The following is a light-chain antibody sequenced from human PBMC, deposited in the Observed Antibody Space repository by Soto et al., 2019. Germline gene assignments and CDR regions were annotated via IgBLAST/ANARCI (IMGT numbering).Light chain of an antibody. Sequence: EVMLTQSPGTRSLSPGERAALSCKASQSVSSNYLAWYQQKSGQAPRLLIYGASNRATGIPDRFSGSGSGTDFTLTIRRLEPEDFAVYYCQQYDTSPRTFGQGTKVEFK. CDR1: QSVSSNY. V-gene: IGKV3-20*01. J-gene: IGKJ1*01. CDR3: QQYDTSPRT. CDR2: GAS.